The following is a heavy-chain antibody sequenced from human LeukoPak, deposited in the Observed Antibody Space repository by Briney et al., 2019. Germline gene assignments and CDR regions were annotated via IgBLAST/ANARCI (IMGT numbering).Heavy chain of an antibody. CDR2: ISSSSSYI. Sequence: GGSLRLSCAASGFTFSSYSMNWVRQAPGKGLEWVSSISSSSSYIYYADSVKGRFTISRDNAKNSLYLQMNSLRAEDTAVYYCARGRSGYSPKGLFDYWGQGTLVTVSS. D-gene: IGHD3-3*01. CDR1: GFTFSSYS. V-gene: IGHV3-21*01. CDR3: ARGRSGYSPKGLFDY. J-gene: IGHJ4*02.